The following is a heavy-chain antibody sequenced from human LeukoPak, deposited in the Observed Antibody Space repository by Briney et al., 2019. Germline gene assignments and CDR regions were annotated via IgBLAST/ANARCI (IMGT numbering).Heavy chain of an antibody. J-gene: IGHJ4*02. CDR2: INACNGNT. Sequence: ASVKVSCKASGYTFTSYAMHWVRQAPGQRREGRGWINACNGNTKYSQKSHGRVTITRDISASTANIELTSLRSEDTAVYSGAKDFPVRLWFGELASFDYWGQGTLVTVSS. D-gene: IGHD3-10*01. CDR3: AKDFPVRLWFGELASFDY. CDR1: GYTFTSYA. V-gene: IGHV1-3*01.